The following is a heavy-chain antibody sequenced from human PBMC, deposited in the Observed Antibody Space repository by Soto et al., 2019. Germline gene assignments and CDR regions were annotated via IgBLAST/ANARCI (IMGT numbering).Heavy chain of an antibody. J-gene: IGHJ3*02. V-gene: IGHV4-31*03. CDR2: IYYSGST. Sequence: PSETLFLTCTVSGGSISSGGYYWSWIRQHPGKGLEWIGYIYYSGSTYYNPSLKSRVTISVDTSKNQFSLKLSSVTAADTAVYYCARAGLIYDYISHFDIWGQGTMVTVSS. D-gene: IGHD3-16*01. CDR3: ARAGLIYDYISHFDI. CDR1: GGSISSGGYY.